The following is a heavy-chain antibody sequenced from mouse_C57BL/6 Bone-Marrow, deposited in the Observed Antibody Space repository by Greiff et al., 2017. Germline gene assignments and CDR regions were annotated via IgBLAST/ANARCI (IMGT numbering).Heavy chain of an antibody. CDR1: GFSLSTFGMG. V-gene: IGHV8-8*01. Sequence: QVTLKESGPGILQPSQTLSLTCSFSGFSLSTFGMGVGWIRQPSGKGLEWLAHLWWDDAKYYNPALKSRLTISKDTSKNQGSLEFADVDTADTATNYCARMLGRGNYSDYWGQGTTLTVSS. J-gene: IGHJ2*01. CDR2: LWWDDAK. CDR3: ARMLGRGNYSDY.